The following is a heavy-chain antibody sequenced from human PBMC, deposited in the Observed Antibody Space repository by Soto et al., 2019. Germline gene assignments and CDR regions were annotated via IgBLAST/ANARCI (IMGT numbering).Heavy chain of an antibody. CDR1: GGSFSTYY. CDR2: INPSGGT. V-gene: IGHV4-34*01. J-gene: IGHJ4*02. CDR3: ARTPAVRGGRSFDH. D-gene: IGHD3-10*01. Sequence: QVQLQQWGAGLLKPSETLSLTCAVFGGSFSTYYWSWIRQPPGKGLEWIGEINPSGGTNYNPSLNSRVTISRDTSKNQFSLQLNSVTAADTALYYCARTPAVRGGRSFDHWGQGTLVTVSS.